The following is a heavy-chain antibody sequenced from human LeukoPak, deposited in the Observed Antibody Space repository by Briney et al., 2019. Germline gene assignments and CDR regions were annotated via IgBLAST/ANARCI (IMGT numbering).Heavy chain of an antibody. D-gene: IGHD6-19*01. CDR1: GGSISSGSYY. V-gene: IGHV4-61*02. J-gene: IGHJ4*02. CDR2: IYTSGST. Sequence: EASQTLSLTCTVSGGSISSGSYYWSWIRQPAGKGLEWIGRIYTSGSTNYNPSLKSRVTISVDTSKNQFSLKLSSVTAADTAVYYCARGAGRIAVAGTRYYFDYWGQGTLVTVSS. CDR3: ARGAGRIAVAGTRYYFDY.